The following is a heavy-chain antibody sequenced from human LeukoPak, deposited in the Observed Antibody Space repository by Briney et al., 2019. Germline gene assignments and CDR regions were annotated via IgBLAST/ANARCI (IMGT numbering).Heavy chain of an antibody. V-gene: IGHV3-30-3*01. J-gene: IGHJ3*02. CDR3: ATEIGRCGDDCDLVGGTFDI. CDR2: ISHDGSDK. CDR1: GFTFSNYN. Sequence: GGSLRLSCAASGFTFSNYNMNWVRQTPGKGLDWVAVISHDGSDKFYGGHVKGRFTISRDNSKKTLYLQMNSLRAEDTAVYYCATEIGRCGDDCDLVGGTFDIWGQGTMVTVSS. D-gene: IGHD2-21*02.